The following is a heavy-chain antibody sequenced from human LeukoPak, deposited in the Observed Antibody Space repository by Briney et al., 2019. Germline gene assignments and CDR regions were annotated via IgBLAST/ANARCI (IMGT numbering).Heavy chain of an antibody. D-gene: IGHD6-13*01. Sequence: SETLSLTCTVSGGSISTYYWTWVRQPPGKGLEYIGYIYYSGSTDYNPSLKSRVTISVDTSKNQFSLKLSSVTAADTAVYYCARSLRYSSSWYLGYWGQGTLVTVSS. J-gene: IGHJ4*02. V-gene: IGHV4-59*01. CDR2: IYYSGST. CDR3: ARSLRYSSSWYLGY. CDR1: GGSISTYY.